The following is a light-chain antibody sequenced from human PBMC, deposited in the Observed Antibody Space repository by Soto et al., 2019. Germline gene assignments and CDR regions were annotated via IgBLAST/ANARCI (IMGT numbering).Light chain of an antibody. CDR2: AAS. J-gene: IGKJ1*01. CDR3: QQYNNYSWT. V-gene: IGKV1-5*01. Sequence: DVQITQSQSTLSGTVGYKVTITCRASQTISSWLAWYQQKPGKAPKLLIYAASSLQSGVPSRFSGSGSGTEFTLTISSLQPDDFATYYCQQYNNYSWTFGQGSKV. CDR1: QTISSW.